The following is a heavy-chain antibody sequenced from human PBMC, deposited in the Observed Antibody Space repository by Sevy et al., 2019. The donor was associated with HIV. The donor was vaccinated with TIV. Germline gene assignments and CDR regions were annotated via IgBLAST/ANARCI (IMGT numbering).Heavy chain of an antibody. D-gene: IGHD2-21*02. V-gene: IGHV4-31*03. Sequence: SETLSLTCTASGGSISSGGYYWSWIRQHPGKGLEWIGYIYYSGSTYYNPSLKSRVTISVDTSKNQFSLKLSSLTAADTAVYYCARVASGYCGGDCYSNWFDPWGQGTLVTVSS. J-gene: IGHJ5*02. CDR1: GGSISSGGYY. CDR2: IYYSGST. CDR3: ARVASGYCGGDCYSNWFDP.